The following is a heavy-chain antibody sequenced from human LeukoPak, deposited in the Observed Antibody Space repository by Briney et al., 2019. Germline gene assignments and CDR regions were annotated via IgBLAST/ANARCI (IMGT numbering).Heavy chain of an antibody. Sequence: SETLSLTCTVSGGSISSSSYYWGWIRQPPGKGLEWIGSIYYSGSTYYNPSLKSRVTISVDTSKNQFSLKLSSVTAADTAVYYCARDLTGYFDYWGQGTLVTVSS. V-gene: IGHV4-39*07. J-gene: IGHJ4*02. CDR2: IYYSGST. CDR1: GGSISSSSYY. CDR3: ARDLTGYFDY.